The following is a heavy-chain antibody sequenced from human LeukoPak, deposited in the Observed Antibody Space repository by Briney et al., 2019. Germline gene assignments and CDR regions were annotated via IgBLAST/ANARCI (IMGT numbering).Heavy chain of an antibody. Sequence: SETLSLTCAVYGGSFSGYYWSWIRQPPGEGLEWIGEINNSGSTNYNPSLKSRVTISVGTSKNQFSLKLSSVTAADTAVYYCARARRYCTNGVCYTWGNWFDPWGQGTLVTVSS. CDR2: INNSGST. V-gene: IGHV4-34*01. D-gene: IGHD2-8*01. CDR1: GGSFSGYY. CDR3: ARARRYCTNGVCYTWGNWFDP. J-gene: IGHJ5*02.